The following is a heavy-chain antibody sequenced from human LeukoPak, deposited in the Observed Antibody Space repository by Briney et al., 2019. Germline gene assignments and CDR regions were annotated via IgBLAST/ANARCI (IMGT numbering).Heavy chain of an antibody. CDR3: ARGNYDSTGYCYMGDTLDI. CDR2: IYISGST. J-gene: IGHJ3*02. Sequence: SETLSLTCTVSGGSITNYYWNWIRQPAGKGLEWIGHIYISGSTNYNPSLKSRVTMSVDTSKNQFSLKVNSVTAADTAVYYCARGNYDSTGYCYMGDTLDIWGQGTMVTVSS. CDR1: GGSITNYY. D-gene: IGHD3-22*01. V-gene: IGHV4-4*07.